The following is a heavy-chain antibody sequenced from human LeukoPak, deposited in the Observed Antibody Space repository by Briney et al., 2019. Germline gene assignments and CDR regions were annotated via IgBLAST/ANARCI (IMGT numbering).Heavy chain of an antibody. Sequence: PSETLSLTYTVSGGSISSYYWSWIRQPAGKGLEWIGHIYTSGSTNYNPSLKSRVTMSVDTSKNQFSLKVSSVTAADTAVYYCAREAEWGSGSYPDFDYWGQGTLVTVSS. V-gene: IGHV4-4*07. CDR2: IYTSGST. CDR1: GGSISSYY. J-gene: IGHJ4*02. CDR3: AREAEWGSGSYPDFDY. D-gene: IGHD1-26*01.